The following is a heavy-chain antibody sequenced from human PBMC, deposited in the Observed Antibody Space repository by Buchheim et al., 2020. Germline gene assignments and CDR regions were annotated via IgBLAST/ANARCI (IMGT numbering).Heavy chain of an antibody. J-gene: IGHJ4*02. CDR1: GGSFSDFY. Sequence: QVQVQQWGAGLLKPSETLSLTCAVSGGSFSDFYWNWMRQSPGKGLEWIGEINHEGIPKYNPSLRSRVTISVDTSKKQFSLKMSSVTAADTALYYCVFFTFGGLVLRNDFWGQGT. D-gene: IGHD3-10*01. CDR2: INHEGIP. V-gene: IGHV4-34*01. CDR3: VFFTFGGLVLRNDF.